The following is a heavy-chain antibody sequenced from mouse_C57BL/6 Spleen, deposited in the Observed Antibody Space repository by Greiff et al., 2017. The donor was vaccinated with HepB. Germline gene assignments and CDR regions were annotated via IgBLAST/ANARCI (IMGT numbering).Heavy chain of an antibody. CDR3: ARHGSFPYWYFDV. Sequence: VQLKESGPGLVKPSQSLSLTCSVTGYSITSGYYWNWIRQFPGNKLEWMGYISYDGSNNYNPSLKNRISITRDTSKNQFFLKLNSVTTEDTATYYCARHGSFPYWYFDVWGTGTTVTVSS. V-gene: IGHV3-6*01. CDR2: ISYDGSN. J-gene: IGHJ1*03. CDR1: GYSITSGYY. D-gene: IGHD1-1*01.